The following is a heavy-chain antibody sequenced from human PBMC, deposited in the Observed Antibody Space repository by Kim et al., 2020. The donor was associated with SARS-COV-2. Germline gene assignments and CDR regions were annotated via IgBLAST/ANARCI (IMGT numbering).Heavy chain of an antibody. CDR2: IYYSGST. CDR3: ARAEQQKYYYYSGMDV. J-gene: IGHJ6*01. D-gene: IGHD6-13*01. V-gene: IGHV4-61*01. Sequence: SETLSLTCTVSGGSVSSGSYYWSWIRQPPGKGLEWIGYIYYSGSTNYNPSLKSRVTISVDTSKNQFSLKLSSVTAADTAVYYCARAEQQKYYYYSGMDV. CDR1: GGSVSSGSYY.